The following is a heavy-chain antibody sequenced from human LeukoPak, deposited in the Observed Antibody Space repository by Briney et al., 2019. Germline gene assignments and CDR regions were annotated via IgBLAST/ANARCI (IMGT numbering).Heavy chain of an antibody. Sequence: KPGGSLRLSCAASGFTFSSYSMNWVRQAPGKGLEWVSSISSSSYIYYADSVKGRFTISRDNDKNSLYLQMNSLRAEDTAVYYCARGVGYCSGGSCYPPSGLYYGMDVWGQGTTVTVSS. J-gene: IGHJ6*02. V-gene: IGHV3-21*01. CDR1: GFTFSSYS. CDR3: ARGVGYCSGGSCYPPSGLYYGMDV. D-gene: IGHD2-15*01. CDR2: ISSSSYI.